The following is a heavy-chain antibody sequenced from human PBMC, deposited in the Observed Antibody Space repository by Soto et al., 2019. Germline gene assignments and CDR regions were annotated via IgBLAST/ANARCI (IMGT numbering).Heavy chain of an antibody. J-gene: IGHJ4*02. CDR2: VNTGSGKT. V-gene: IGHV1-3*04. D-gene: IGHD2-21*01. CDR3: ARTFAYCAANCDSPHHLLHY. Sequence: QVPLVQSGAEVKKPGASVKVSCKASGNSFNRFVIHWMRQAPGQRFEWMGWVNTGSGKTEYSQNFQGRVTISSDSPASTVYMELSSLRSEDTAVYYCARTFAYCAANCDSPHHLLHYWGQGTLVAVSS. CDR1: GNSFNRFV.